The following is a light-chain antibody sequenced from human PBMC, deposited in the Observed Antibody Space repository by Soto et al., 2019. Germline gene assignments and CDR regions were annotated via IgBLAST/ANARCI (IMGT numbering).Light chain of an antibody. CDR3: QQFGSSPPEFT. CDR2: GAS. J-gene: IGKJ2*01. Sequence: ESMLTQSPGTLSLSPGERATLSCRASQSVSTRYLAWYQQKPGQAPRLLIYGASIRATGIPDRFSGSGSVTEFTLTISRLEPEDFAVYYCQQFGSSPPEFTFGQGTKLEI. CDR1: QSVSTRY. V-gene: IGKV3-20*01.